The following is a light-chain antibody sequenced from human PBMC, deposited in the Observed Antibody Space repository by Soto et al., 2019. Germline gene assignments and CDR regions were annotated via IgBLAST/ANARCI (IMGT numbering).Light chain of an antibody. Sequence: QSALTQPRSVSGSPGQSVTISCTGTSSDVGGYNYVSWYQQHPGKAPKLMIYDVSKRPSGVPDRFSGSKSGTTASLTISGHQAEDEADYYCCSYAGSYTLVFGGGTKLTVL. CDR1: SSDVGGYNY. V-gene: IGLV2-11*01. CDR2: DVS. J-gene: IGLJ3*02. CDR3: CSYAGSYTLV.